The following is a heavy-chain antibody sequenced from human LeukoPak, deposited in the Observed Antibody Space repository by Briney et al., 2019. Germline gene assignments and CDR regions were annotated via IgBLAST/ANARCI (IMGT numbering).Heavy chain of an antibody. Sequence: SETLSLTCAVYGGSFSGYYWSWIRQPPGNGLEWIGEINHSGSTNYNPSLKSRVTISVDTSKNQFSLKLSSVTAADTAVYYCARPRVRVRAFDIWGQGTMVTVSS. J-gene: IGHJ3*02. V-gene: IGHV4-34*01. CDR1: GGSFSGYY. CDR3: ARPRVRVRAFDI. CDR2: INHSGST. D-gene: IGHD3-10*01.